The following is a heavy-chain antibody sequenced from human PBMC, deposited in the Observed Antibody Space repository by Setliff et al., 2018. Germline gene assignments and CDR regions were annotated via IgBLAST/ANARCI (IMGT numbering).Heavy chain of an antibody. D-gene: IGHD5-12*01. J-gene: IGHJ2*01. V-gene: IGHV4-31*03. Sequence: SETLSLTCTVSGGSISSGGYYWSWIRQHPGKGLEWIGYIYYSGSTYYNPSLKSRVTISVDTSKNQFSLKLSSVTAADTAVYYCARNPDFLQYSFDLWGRGTLVTVSS. CDR1: GGSISSGGYY. CDR2: IYYSGST. CDR3: ARNPDFLQYSFDL.